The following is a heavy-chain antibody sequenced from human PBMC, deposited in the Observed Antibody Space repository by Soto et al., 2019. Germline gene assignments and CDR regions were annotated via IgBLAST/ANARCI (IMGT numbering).Heavy chain of an antibody. V-gene: IGHV3-23*01. CDR2: ISGNGGET. J-gene: IGHJ4*02. CDR3: TKGGHASFYDF. D-gene: IGHD3-3*01. Sequence: GGSLRLSCAASGLIFSNYAMTWVRQAPGKGLEWVSTISGNGGETFYADSVEGRFTISRDNSENTVYLQMNRLRAEDTAVYYCTKGGHASFYDFWGQGTLVTVPQ. CDR1: GLIFSNYA.